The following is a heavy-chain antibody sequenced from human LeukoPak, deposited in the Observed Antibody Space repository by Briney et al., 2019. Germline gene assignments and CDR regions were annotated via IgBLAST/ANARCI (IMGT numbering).Heavy chain of an antibody. CDR1: GFTFSSYA. Sequence: GGSLRLSCAASGFTFSSYAMSWVRQAPGKGLEWVSAISGSGGSTYYADSAKGRFTISRDISKNTLFLEMDSLRGEDTAVYYCARAYDSSWHNFDYWGQGSLVTVSS. J-gene: IGHJ4*02. CDR2: ISGSGGST. D-gene: IGHD6-13*01. CDR3: ARAYDSSWHNFDY. V-gene: IGHV3-23*01.